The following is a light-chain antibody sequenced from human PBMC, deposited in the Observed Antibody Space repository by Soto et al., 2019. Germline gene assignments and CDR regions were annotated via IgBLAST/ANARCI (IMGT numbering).Light chain of an antibody. V-gene: IGKV1-5*01. Sequence: DIQMTQSPSTLSGSVGDRVTITCRASQTISSWLAWYQQKPGEAPKILIYDASDLPRGGPSRFSGSGSGTKFTLTIASLQPDDFATYYCQQYETFSGTFGPGTKVDIK. CDR1: QTISSW. J-gene: IGKJ1*01. CDR2: DAS. CDR3: QQYETFSGT.